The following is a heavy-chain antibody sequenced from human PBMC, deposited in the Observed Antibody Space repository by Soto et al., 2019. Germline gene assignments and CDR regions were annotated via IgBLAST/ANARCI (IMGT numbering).Heavy chain of an antibody. V-gene: IGHV3-9*01. CDR2: ISWNSGSI. CDR3: AKADRQWLSFWFDP. J-gene: IGHJ5*02. CDR1: GFTFDDYA. Sequence: EVQLVESGGGLVQPGRSLRLSCAASGFTFDDYAMHWVRQAPGKGLEWVSGISWNSGSIGYADSVKGRFTISRDNAKNSLYLQMNSLRAEDTALYYCAKADRQWLSFWFDPWGQGTLVTVSS. D-gene: IGHD6-19*01.